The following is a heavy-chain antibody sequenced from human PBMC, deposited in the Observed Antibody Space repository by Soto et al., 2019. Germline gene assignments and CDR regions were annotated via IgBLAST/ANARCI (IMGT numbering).Heavy chain of an antibody. V-gene: IGHV4-4*07. Sequence: QVQLQESGPGLVKPSETLSLTCIVSGNSISNYYWNWIRQPAGKGLEWIGRMYTTGSTNYNPSLNCRVTMSVDTAKNLFSLKLSSVTAADTAVYYCAGAVPSSSSFFNYSGQGPPVTVS. CDR3: AGAVPSSSSFFNY. D-gene: IGHD6-6*01. CDR1: GNSISNYY. J-gene: IGHJ4*02. CDR2: MYTTGST.